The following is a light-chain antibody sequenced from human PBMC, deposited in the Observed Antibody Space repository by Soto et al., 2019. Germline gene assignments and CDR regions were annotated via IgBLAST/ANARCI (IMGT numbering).Light chain of an antibody. CDR3: QQLHGYPIT. Sequence: DIQMTQSPSSLSASVGDRVTITFRASQSISSYLNWYQQKPGKAPKLLIYAASSLQSGVPSRFSGSGSGTDFTLTISSLQPEDFATYYCQQLHGYPITFGQGTRLEIK. CDR2: AAS. J-gene: IGKJ5*01. V-gene: IGKV1-39*01. CDR1: QSISSY.